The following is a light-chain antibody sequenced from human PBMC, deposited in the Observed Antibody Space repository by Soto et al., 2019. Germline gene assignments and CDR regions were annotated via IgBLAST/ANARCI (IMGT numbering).Light chain of an antibody. CDR2: GNS. V-gene: IGLV1-40*01. J-gene: IGLJ2*01. CDR1: SSNIGAGYN. Sequence: SVLTQPHSVSGAPGQRVTISCTGSSSNIGAGYNVHWYQQLPGTAPKLLIYGNSNRPSGVPDRFSGSKSGTSASLAITGLQAEDEADYYCQSYDSRVRVVFGGGTKLTVL. CDR3: QSYDSRVRVV.